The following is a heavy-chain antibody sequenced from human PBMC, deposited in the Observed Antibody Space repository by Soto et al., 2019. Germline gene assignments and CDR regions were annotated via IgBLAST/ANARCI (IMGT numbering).Heavy chain of an antibody. Sequence: VSGPTLVNPTQTLTLTCTFSGFSLSTSGMCVSWIRQPPGKALEWLARIDWDDDKYYSTSLKTRLTISKDTSKNQVVLTMTNMDPVDTATYYCARKYCSGGSCYHFDYWGQGTLVTVSS. CDR3: ARKYCSGGSCYHFDY. D-gene: IGHD2-15*01. CDR1: GFSLSTSGMC. V-gene: IGHV2-70*11. CDR2: IDWDDDK. J-gene: IGHJ4*02.